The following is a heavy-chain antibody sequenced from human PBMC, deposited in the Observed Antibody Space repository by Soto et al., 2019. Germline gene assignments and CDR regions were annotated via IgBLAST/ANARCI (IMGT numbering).Heavy chain of an antibody. V-gene: IGHV1-69*13. Sequence: SVKVSCKASGGTFSSYAISWVRQAPGQGLEWMGGIIPIFGTANYAQKFQGRVTITADESTSTAYMELSSLRSEDTAVYYCARGYYYDSSGYPYYFDYWGQGTLVTVSS. J-gene: IGHJ4*02. D-gene: IGHD3-22*01. CDR1: GGTFSSYA. CDR3: ARGYYYDSSGYPYYFDY. CDR2: IIPIFGTA.